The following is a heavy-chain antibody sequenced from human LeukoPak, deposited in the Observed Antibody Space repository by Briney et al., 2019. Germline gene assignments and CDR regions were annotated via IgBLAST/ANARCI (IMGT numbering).Heavy chain of an antibody. CDR3: ARDSRFYDYVWGSLDY. D-gene: IGHD3-16*01. CDR2: ISSSSSYI. J-gene: IGHJ4*02. Sequence: GGSLRLSCAASGFTFSSYSMNWVRQAPGKGLEWVSSISSSSSYIYYADSVKGRFTISRDNAKNSLYLQMNSLRAEDTAVYYCARDSRFYDYVWGSLDYWGQGTLVTVSS. V-gene: IGHV3-21*01. CDR1: GFTFSSYS.